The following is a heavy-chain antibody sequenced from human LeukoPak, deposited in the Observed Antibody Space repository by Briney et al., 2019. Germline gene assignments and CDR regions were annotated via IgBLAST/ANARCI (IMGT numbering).Heavy chain of an antibody. CDR3: AKLRSTSCYGSGSLIDY. V-gene: IGHV3-30*18. J-gene: IGHJ4*02. Sequence: GRSLRLSCAASGFTFSSYGMHWVRQAPGKGLEWVAVISYDGSNKYYADSVKGRFTISRDNSKNTLYLQMNSLRAEDTAVYYCAKLRSTSCYGSGSLIDYWGQGTLVTVSS. CDR2: ISYDGSNK. D-gene: IGHD2-2*01. CDR1: GFTFSSYG.